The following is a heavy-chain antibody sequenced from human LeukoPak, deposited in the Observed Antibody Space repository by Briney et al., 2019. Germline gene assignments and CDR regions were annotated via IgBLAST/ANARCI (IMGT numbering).Heavy chain of an antibody. CDR3: ARGNYYDSSGYYYLSWFDP. D-gene: IGHD3-22*01. V-gene: IGHV4-59*01. J-gene: IGHJ5*02. CDR2: IYYSGST. CDR1: GGSISSYY. Sequence: PSETLSLTCTVSGGSISSYYWSWIRQPPGKGLEWIGYIYYSGSTNYNPSLKSRVTIPVDTSKNQFSLKLSSVTAADTAAYYCARGNYYDSSGYYYLSWFDPWGQGTLITVSS.